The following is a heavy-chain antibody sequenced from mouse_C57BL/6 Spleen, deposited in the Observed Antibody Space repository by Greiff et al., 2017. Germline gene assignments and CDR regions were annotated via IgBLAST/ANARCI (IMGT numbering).Heavy chain of an antibody. CDR1: GYTFTSYW. J-gene: IGHJ4*01. D-gene: IGHD2-4*01. CDR3: AIGLRQGYAMDY. CDR2: IDPSDSYT. V-gene: IGHV1-50*01. Sequence: VQLQQPGAELVKPGASVKLSCKASGYTFTSYWMQWVKQRPGQGLEWIGEIDPSDSYTNYNQKFKGKATLTVDTSSSTAYMQLSSLTSEDSAVYYCAIGLRQGYAMDYWGQGTSVTVSS.